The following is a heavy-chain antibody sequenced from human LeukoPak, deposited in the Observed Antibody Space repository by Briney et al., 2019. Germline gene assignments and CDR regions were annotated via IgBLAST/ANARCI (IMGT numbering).Heavy chain of an antibody. CDR1: QLNFNKFG. D-gene: IGHD4-23*01. CDR2: ISSNGA. CDR3: VKASPYGGNSY. Sequence: GGSLRLSCTTSQLNFNKFGMTWVRQAPGKGLEWVSSISSNGAQYADSVQGRFAISRDNSKNTLYLQMNSLRVEDTAVYYCVKASPYGGNSYWGQGTLVSVSS. J-gene: IGHJ4*02. V-gene: IGHV3-23*01.